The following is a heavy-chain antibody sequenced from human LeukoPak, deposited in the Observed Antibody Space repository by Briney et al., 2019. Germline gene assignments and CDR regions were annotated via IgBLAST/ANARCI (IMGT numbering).Heavy chain of an antibody. CDR2: ISYDGSKK. D-gene: IGHD3-16*01. V-gene: IGHV3-30*01. J-gene: IGHJ6*03. CDR1: GFTFSSYS. CDR3: ARDPWVDRNDNVDFYYYMDV. Sequence: PGRSLRLSCAASGFTFSSYSLHWVRQAPGKGLEWVAVISYDGSKKYYADSVKGRFTISRDDSWNTLYLQVNSLRADDTAVYYCARDPWVDRNDNVDFYYYMDVWGKGTTVTVSS.